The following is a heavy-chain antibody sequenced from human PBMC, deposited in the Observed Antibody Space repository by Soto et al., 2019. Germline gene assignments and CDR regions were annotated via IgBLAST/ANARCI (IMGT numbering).Heavy chain of an antibody. CDR1: GYTSTSYA. CDR3: ARSPVLRYFDWLLHLDY. Sequence: ASVKVSCKASGYTSTSYAMHWVRQAPGQRLEWMGWINAGNGNTKYSQKFQGRVTITRDTSASTAYMELSSLRSEDTAVYYCARSPVLRYFDWLLHLDYWGQGTLVTVSS. J-gene: IGHJ4*02. V-gene: IGHV1-3*01. CDR2: INAGNGNT. D-gene: IGHD3-9*01.